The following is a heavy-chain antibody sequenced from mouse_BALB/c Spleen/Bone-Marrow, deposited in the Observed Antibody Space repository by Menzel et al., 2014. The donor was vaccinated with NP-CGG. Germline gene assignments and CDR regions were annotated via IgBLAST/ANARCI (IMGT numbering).Heavy chain of an antibody. CDR2: IDPANGNT. CDR3: ATTDSSGVFAY. D-gene: IGHD3-2*01. J-gene: IGHJ3*01. V-gene: IGHV14-3*02. CDR1: GFNIKDTY. Sequence: EVQLQQSGAELVKPGASVKLSCTASGFNIKDTYMHWVKQRPEQGQEWIGRIDPANGNTKYDPKFQGKATITADTSSNTAYLQLSSLTTEDTAVYYCATTDSSGVFAYWGQGTLVTVSA.